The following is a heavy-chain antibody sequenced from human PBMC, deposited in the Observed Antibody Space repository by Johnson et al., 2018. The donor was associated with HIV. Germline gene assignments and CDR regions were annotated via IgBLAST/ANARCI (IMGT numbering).Heavy chain of an antibody. J-gene: IGHJ3*02. CDR3: ARGGRKWELLGDDAFDI. CDR1: GFTFSPYD. CDR2: IGTAGDT. D-gene: IGHD1-26*01. V-gene: IGHV3-13*01. Sequence: VQLVESGGGLVQPGGSLRLSCAASGFTFSPYDMYWVRQATGKGLEWVSTIGTAGDTYYAGSLNGPFTLSIENANNSLYLQMNSLRAGDTAVYYCARGGRKWELLGDDAFDIWGQGTMVTVSS.